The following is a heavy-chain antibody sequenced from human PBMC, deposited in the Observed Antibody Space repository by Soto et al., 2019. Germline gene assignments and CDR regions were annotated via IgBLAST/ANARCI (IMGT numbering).Heavy chain of an antibody. D-gene: IGHD2-2*03. CDR1: GFTFSSYG. CDR2: IWYDGSNK. J-gene: IGHJ4*02. Sequence: QVQLVESGGGVVQPGRSLRLSCAASGFTFSSYGMHWVRQAPGKGLEWVAVIWYDGSNKYYADSVKGRFTISRDNSKNTLYLQRNSLRAEDTAVYYCARDHVGFFDYWGQGTLVTVSS. CDR3: ARDHVGFFDY. V-gene: IGHV3-33*01.